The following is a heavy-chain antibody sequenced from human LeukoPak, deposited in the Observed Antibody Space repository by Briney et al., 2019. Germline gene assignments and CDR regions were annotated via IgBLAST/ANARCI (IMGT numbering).Heavy chain of an antibody. D-gene: IGHD3-10*01. CDR1: GGSISSYY. J-gene: IGHJ6*02. Sequence: PSETLSLTCTVSGGSISSYYWSWIRQPPGKGLEWIGYIYYSGSTNYNPSLKSRVTISVDTSKNQFSLKLSSVTAADTAVYYCARGDYYGSGSYYKTHSYYGMDVWGQGTTVTVSS. V-gene: IGHV4-59*01. CDR3: ARGDYYGSGSYYKTHSYYGMDV. CDR2: IYYSGST.